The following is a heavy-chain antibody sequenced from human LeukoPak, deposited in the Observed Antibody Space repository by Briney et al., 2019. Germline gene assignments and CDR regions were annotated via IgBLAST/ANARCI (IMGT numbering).Heavy chain of an antibody. Sequence: SETLSLTCTVSGGSISSSSYYWGWIRQPPGKGLEWIGSIYYSGSTYYNPSLKSRVTISVDTSKNQFSLKLSSVTAADTAVYYCARLSGTTGPWGQGTLVTVSS. J-gene: IGHJ5*02. CDR2: IYYSGST. D-gene: IGHD4-17*01. CDR1: GGSISSSSYY. V-gene: IGHV4-39*01. CDR3: ARLSGTTGP.